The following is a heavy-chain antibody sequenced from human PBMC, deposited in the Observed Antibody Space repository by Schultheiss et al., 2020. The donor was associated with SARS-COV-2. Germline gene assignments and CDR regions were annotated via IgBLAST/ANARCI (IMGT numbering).Heavy chain of an antibody. J-gene: IGHJ4*02. CDR1: GFAFSKNW. CDR3: AKAFSANWYYFDS. Sequence: GGSLRLSCAASGFAFSKNWMHWVRQVPGKGLQWVSSISGSGGTTYYADSVKGRFTISRDNFKNALYLQMYSLRAEDTALYYCAKAFSANWYYFDSWGQGTLVTVSS. V-gene: IGHV3-23*01. D-gene: IGHD1-1*01. CDR2: ISGSGGTT.